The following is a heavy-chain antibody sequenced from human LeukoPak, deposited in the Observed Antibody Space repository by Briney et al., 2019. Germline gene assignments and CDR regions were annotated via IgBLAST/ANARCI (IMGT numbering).Heavy chain of an antibody. J-gene: IGHJ5*02. CDR1: GGTFSSYA. V-gene: IGHV1-69*05. D-gene: IGHD6-6*01. Sequence: ASVKVSCKASGGTFSSYAISWVRQAPGQGLEWMGGIIPIFGTANYAQKFQGRVTITTDESTSTAYMELSSLRSEDTAVYYCATLATVEYSSSSDWFDPWGQGTLVTVSS. CDR3: ATLATVEYSSSSDWFDP. CDR2: IIPIFGTA.